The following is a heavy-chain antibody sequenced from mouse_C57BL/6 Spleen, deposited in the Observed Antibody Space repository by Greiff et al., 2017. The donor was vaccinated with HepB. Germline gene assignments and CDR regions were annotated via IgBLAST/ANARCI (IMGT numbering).Heavy chain of an antibody. J-gene: IGHJ4*01. V-gene: IGHV5-4*01. CDR1: GFTFSSYA. CDR3: ARVGSSAPYAMDY. Sequence: EVQGVESGGGLVKPGGSLKLSCAASGFTFSSYAMTWVRQTPEKRLEWVATISDGGSYTDYPDNVKGRFTISRDNAKNNLYLQMSHLKSEDTAMYYCARVGSSAPYAMDYWGQGTSVTVSS. CDR2: ISDGGSYT. D-gene: IGHD3-2*02.